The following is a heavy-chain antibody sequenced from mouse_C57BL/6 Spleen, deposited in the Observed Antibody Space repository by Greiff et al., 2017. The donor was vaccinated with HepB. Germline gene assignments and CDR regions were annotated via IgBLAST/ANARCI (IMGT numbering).Heavy chain of an antibody. V-gene: IGHV1-72*01. CDR3: ARVYDGYYYWFAY. CDR2: IDPNSGGT. D-gene: IGHD2-3*01. CDR1: GYTFTSYW. J-gene: IGHJ3*01. Sequence: QVQLQQSGAELVKPGASVKLSCKASGYTFTSYWMHWVKQRPGRGLEWIGRIDPNSGGTKYNEKFKSKATLTVDKPSSTADMQLSSLASEDSEVYYCARVYDGYYYWFAYWGQGTLVTVSA.